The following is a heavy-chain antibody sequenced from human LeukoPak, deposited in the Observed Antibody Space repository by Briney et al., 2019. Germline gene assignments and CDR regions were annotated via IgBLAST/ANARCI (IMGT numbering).Heavy chain of an antibody. J-gene: IGHJ4*02. Sequence: GGSLRLSCAASGFTFSSYSMNWVRQAPGKGLEWVSGISGSGGSTYYADSVKGRFTISRDNSKNTLYLQMNSLRAEDTAVYYCAKVRGIVVVVAATDYWGQGTLVTVSS. D-gene: IGHD2-15*01. CDR2: ISGSGGST. CDR1: GFTFSSYS. CDR3: AKVRGIVVVVAATDY. V-gene: IGHV3-23*01.